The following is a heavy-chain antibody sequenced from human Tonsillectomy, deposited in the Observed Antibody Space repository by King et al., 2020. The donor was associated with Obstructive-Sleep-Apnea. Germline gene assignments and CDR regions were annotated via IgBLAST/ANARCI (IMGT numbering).Heavy chain of an antibody. CDR3: ARAMCSYDSTSPSY. D-gene: IGHD3-10*01. Sequence: VQLVESGAEVKKPGASVKVSCKASGYTFTGYYIHWVRQAPGQGLEWRGWISPNSGATKYAQKFQDRVTMTRDTSISTADMDLSRLRSDDTARYYCARAMCSYDSTSPSYWGQGTLVTVSS. CDR2: ISPNSGAT. V-gene: IGHV1-2*02. CDR1: GYTFTGYY. J-gene: IGHJ4*02.